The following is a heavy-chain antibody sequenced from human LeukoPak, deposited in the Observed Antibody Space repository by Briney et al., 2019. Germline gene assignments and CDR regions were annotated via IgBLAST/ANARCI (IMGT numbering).Heavy chain of an antibody. D-gene: IGHD3-10*01. CDR2: INHSGST. CDR3: ARAIREVRGVLWYYYGMDV. Sequence: SETLSLTCAVYGGSFSGYYWSWIRQPPGKGLEWIGEINHSGSTNYNPSLKGRVTISVDTSKNQFSLKLSSVTAADTAVYYCARAIREVRGVLWYYYGMDVWGQGTTVTVSS. J-gene: IGHJ6*02. V-gene: IGHV4-34*01. CDR1: GGSFSGYY.